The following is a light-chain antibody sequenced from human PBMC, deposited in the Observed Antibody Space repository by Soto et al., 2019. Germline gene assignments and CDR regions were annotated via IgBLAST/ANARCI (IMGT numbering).Light chain of an antibody. Sequence: AIQMTQSPFSLSASVGDRVTITCRASQGIRNDLGWYQQKPGKAPKLLIYAASSLQSGVPSSVSGSGSGTNFTLTISLLQPEDFATYYCLQDYTYPWTFGQGTKVDIK. CDR1: QGIRND. J-gene: IGKJ1*01. V-gene: IGKV1-6*01. CDR2: AAS. CDR3: LQDYTYPWT.